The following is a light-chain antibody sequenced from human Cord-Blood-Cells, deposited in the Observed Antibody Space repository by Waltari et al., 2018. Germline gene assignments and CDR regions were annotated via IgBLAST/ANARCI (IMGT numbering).Light chain of an antibody. V-gene: IGLV2-23*01. CDR3: CSYAGSRV. CDR2: EGS. CDR1: SSDVGSYNL. J-gene: IGLJ3*02. Sequence: QSALTQPASVSGSPGQSITISCTGTSSDVGSYNLVSWYQQPPGKAPKLMIYEGSTRPSGVSNRCSGSKSGNTASLTISGLQAEDEADYYCCSYAGSRVFGGGTKLTVL.